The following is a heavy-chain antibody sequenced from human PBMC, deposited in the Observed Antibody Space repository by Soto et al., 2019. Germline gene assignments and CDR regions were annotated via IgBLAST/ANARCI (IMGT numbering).Heavy chain of an antibody. CDR3: GASGALNAKRGGHYFDY. V-gene: IGHV1-69*01. Sequence: QVQLVQSGAEVKKPGSSVKVSCKASGGTFSSYAISWVRQAPGQGLEWMGGIIPIFGTANYAQKFQGRVTITADEATGTAYMELSSLRFEDTAVFYCGASGALNAKRGGHYFDYLGQGPLVTVSS. J-gene: IGHJ4*02. CDR1: GGTFSSYA. D-gene: IGHD1-1*01. CDR2: IIPIFGTA.